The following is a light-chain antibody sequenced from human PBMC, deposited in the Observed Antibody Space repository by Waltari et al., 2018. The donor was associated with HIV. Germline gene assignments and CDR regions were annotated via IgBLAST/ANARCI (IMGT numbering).Light chain of an antibody. CDR2: GAA. CDR1: QTVTENY. J-gene: IGKJ2*01. CDR3: QQYAKSPRT. V-gene: IGKV3-20*01. Sequence: EIVLTQSPDTLPWSQGGNAALSCRASQTVTENYWACYQQKPGQAPRLLIHGAASRATGIPDRFSGSGSGTDFTLTINSLVPGDYAIFYCQQYAKSPRTFGQGTKLE.